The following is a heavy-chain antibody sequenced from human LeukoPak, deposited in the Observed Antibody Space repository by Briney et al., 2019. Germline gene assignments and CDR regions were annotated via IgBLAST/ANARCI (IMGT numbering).Heavy chain of an antibody. J-gene: IGHJ6*02. CDR1: GFTFSSYG. Sequence: TGGSLRLSCAASGFTFSSYGMHWVRQAPGKGLEWVAVIWYDGSNKYYADSVKGRFTISRDNSKNTLYLQMNSLRAEDTAVYYCARDAPCYGVGSTAIAVAGTAGGYYYYGMDVWGQGTTVTVSS. CDR2: IWYDGSNK. D-gene: IGHD6-19*01. CDR3: ARDAPCYGVGSTAIAVAGTAGGYYYYGMDV. V-gene: IGHV3-33*01.